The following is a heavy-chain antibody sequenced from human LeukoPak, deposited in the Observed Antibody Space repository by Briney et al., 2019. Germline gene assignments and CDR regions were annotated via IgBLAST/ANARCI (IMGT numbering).Heavy chain of an antibody. Sequence: SETLSLTCTVSGGSISSYYWSWIRQPAGKGLEWIGRIYTSGSTNYNPSLKSRVTMSVDTSKNQFSLKLSSVTAADTAVYYCARDRGQTDYHYDSSGYYLDNWFDPWGQGTLVTVSS. V-gene: IGHV4-4*07. CDR2: IYTSGST. D-gene: IGHD3-22*01. CDR3: ARDRGQTDYHYDSSGYYLDNWFDP. J-gene: IGHJ5*02. CDR1: GGSISSYY.